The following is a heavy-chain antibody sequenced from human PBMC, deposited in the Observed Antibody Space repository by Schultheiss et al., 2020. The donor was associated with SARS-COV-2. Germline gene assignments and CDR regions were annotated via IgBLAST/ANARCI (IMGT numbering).Heavy chain of an antibody. V-gene: IGHV4-61*08. D-gene: IGHD3-22*01. CDR1: GGSISSGGYY. CDR3: ARDLGDGYYYDSSGYTN. CDR2: IYHSGST. J-gene: IGHJ4*02. Sequence: SETLSLTCTVSGGSISSGGYYWSWIRQPPGKGLEWIGSIYHSGSTNYNPSLKSRVTISVDTSKNQFSLKLSSVTAADTAVYYCARDLGDGYYYDSSGYTNWGQGTLVTVSS.